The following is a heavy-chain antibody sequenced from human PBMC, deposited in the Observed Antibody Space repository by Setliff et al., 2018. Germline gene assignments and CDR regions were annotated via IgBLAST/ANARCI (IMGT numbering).Heavy chain of an antibody. CDR2: IYYSGST. CDR3: ARMSGFQYIDV. V-gene: IGHV4-31*03. D-gene: IGHD3-3*01. CDR1: GGSITSGGYY. Sequence: SETLSLTCTVSGGSITSGGYYWNWIRHLPGKGLEWIGYIYYSGSTYYNPSLKSRVTISVDTSKNQFSLSLTSVTAEDTAVYYCARMSGFQYIDVWDKGTTVTVS. J-gene: IGHJ6*03.